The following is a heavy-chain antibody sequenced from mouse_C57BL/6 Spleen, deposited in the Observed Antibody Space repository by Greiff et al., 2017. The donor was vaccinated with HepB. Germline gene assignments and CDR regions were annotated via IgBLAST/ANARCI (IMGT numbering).Heavy chain of an antibody. Sequence: QVQLQQSGAELVRPGASVTLSCKASGYTFTDYEMHWVKQTPVHGLEWIGAIDPETGGTAYNQKFKGKAILTAAQSSSTAYMELRSLTSEDSAVYYCTRFYYSNDYAMDYWGQGTSVTVSS. CDR2: IDPETGGT. V-gene: IGHV1-15*01. CDR3: TRFYYSNDYAMDY. J-gene: IGHJ4*01. D-gene: IGHD2-5*01. CDR1: GYTFTDYE.